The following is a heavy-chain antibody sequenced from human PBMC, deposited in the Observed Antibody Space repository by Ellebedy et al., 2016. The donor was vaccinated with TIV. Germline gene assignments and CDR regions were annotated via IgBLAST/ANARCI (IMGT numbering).Heavy chain of an antibody. CDR2: IDVSGSTI. Sequence: SLKISCVASGFTVSDYYVSWIRQAPGKGLEWIAYIDVSGSTIKYADSVKGRFTISRDNARNSVDLQMNSLRVEDSAVYYCARKVGFDYWGQGTLVTVSS. CDR1: GFTVSDYY. CDR3: ARKVGFDY. J-gene: IGHJ4*02. V-gene: IGHV3-11*01. D-gene: IGHD2-2*01.